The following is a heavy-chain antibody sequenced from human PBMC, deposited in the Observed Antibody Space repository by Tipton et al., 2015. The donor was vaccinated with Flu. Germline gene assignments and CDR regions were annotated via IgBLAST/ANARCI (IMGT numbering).Heavy chain of an antibody. J-gene: IGHJ5*02. CDR2: VSRTGST. Sequence: LRLSCAVSGYSISSNYYWGWIRQPPGKGLEWIGTVSRTGSTIYNPSLKSRVTISIDTSKNQFSLNMRSVTAADMAVYYCAGRDYSNYVSEPKSWFDPWGQGTLVTVSS. CDR1: GYSISSNYY. D-gene: IGHD4-11*01. V-gene: IGHV4-38-2*01. CDR3: AGRDYSNYVSEPKSWFDP.